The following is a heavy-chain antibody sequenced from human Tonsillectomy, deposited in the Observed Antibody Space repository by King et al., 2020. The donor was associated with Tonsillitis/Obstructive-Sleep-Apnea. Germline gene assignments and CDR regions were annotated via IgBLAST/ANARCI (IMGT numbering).Heavy chain of an antibody. Sequence: EVQLVESGGGVVRPGGSLRLSCAASGFTFADYGMSWVRQAPGQGLEWVSGINWNGGSTGYAESVKGRFTSSRDNAKNSLYLQMDSLRVEDTAFYYCAKNYGDPEYWGQGTLVTVSS. CDR3: AKNYGDPEY. J-gene: IGHJ4*02. CDR1: GFTFADYG. V-gene: IGHV3-20*04. D-gene: IGHD4-17*01. CDR2: INWNGGST.